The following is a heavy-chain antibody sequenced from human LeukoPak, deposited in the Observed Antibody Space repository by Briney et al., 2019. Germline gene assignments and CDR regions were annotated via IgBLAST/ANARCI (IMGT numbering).Heavy chain of an antibody. D-gene: IGHD6-19*01. J-gene: IGHJ6*03. CDR2: ISAYNGNT. CDR3: ARVGYSSGWTHRIYYYYIDV. V-gene: IGHV1-18*01. CDR1: GYTFTSYG. Sequence: ASVKVSCKASGYTFTSYGISWVRQAPGQGLEWMGWISAYNGNTNYAQKLQGRVTMTTDTSTSTAYMEPRSLRSDDTAVYYCARVGYSSGWTHRIYYYYIDVWGKGTTVTISS.